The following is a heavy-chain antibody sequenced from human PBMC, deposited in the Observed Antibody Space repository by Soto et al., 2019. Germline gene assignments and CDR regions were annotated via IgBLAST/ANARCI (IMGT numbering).Heavy chain of an antibody. CDR3: ARDPLSSCWYQPEYYFDY. D-gene: IGHD6-19*01. J-gene: IGHJ4*02. CDR1: GFTFSSYG. Sequence: QVQLVESGGGVVQPGRSLRLSCAASGFTFSSYGMHWVRQAPGKGLEWVAVIWYDGSNKYYADSVKGRFTISRDNSKNTLYLQMNSLRAEDTAVYYCARDPLSSCWYQPEYYFDYWGQGTLVTVSS. V-gene: IGHV3-33*01. CDR2: IWYDGSNK.